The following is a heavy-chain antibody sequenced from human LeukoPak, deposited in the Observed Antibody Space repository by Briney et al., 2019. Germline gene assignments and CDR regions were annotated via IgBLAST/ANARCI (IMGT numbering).Heavy chain of an antibody. Sequence: PSETLSLTCTVSGGSISSYYWGWIRQPPGKGLEWIGSIYYSGSTYYNPSLKSRVTISVDTSKNQFSLKLSSVTAADTAVYYCARGLVRSPPGIWGQGTMVTVSS. J-gene: IGHJ3*02. CDR3: ARGLVRSPPGI. CDR2: IYYSGST. V-gene: IGHV4-39*01. CDR1: GGSISSYY. D-gene: IGHD4/OR15-4a*01.